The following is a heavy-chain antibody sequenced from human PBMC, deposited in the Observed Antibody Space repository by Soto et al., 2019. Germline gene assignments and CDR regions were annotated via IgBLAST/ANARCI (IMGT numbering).Heavy chain of an antibody. V-gene: IGHV3-74*01. D-gene: IGHD1-26*01. CDR1: GFTFSSYW. Sequence: GGSLRLSCAASGFTFSSYWMHWVRQAPGKGLVWVSRINSDGSSTSYADSVKGRFTISRDNAKNTLYLQMNSLRAEDTAVYYCARVGATFSGGIDYWGQGTLVTVSS. CDR2: INSDGSST. J-gene: IGHJ4*02. CDR3: ARVGATFSGGIDY.